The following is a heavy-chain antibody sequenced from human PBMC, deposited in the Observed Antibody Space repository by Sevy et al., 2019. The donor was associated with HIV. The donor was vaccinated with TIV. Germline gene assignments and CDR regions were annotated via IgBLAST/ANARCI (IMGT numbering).Heavy chain of an antibody. V-gene: IGHV3-11*04. CDR3: ARGLTMNDLFDP. CDR2: ISSSSSTI. D-gene: IGHD3-22*01. Sequence: GGSPRLSCAASGFTFSDYYMSWIRQAPGKGLEWISYISSSSSTIYYADSVKGRFTIFRDNAKNSLYLQMNSLRAEDTAVYYCARGLTMNDLFDPWGQGILVTVSS. J-gene: IGHJ5*02. CDR1: GFTFSDYY.